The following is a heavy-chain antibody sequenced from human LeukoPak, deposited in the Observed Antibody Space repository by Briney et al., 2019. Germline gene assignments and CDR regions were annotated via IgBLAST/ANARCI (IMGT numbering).Heavy chain of an antibody. Sequence: PGGSLRLPCAASGFTFSSYAMSWVRQAPGKGLEWVSAISGSGGSTYYADSVKGRFTISRDNSKNTLYLQMNSLRAEDTAVYYCAKDGTLWFGELLSNYYYYGMDVWGKGTTVTVSS. CDR3: AKDGTLWFGELLSNYYYYGMDV. CDR2: ISGSGGST. J-gene: IGHJ6*04. D-gene: IGHD3-10*01. CDR1: GFTFSSYA. V-gene: IGHV3-23*01.